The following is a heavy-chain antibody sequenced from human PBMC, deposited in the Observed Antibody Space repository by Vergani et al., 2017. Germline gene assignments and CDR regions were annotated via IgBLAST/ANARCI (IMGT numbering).Heavy chain of an antibody. Sequence: EVQLVESGGGLVKPGGSLRLSCAASGFTFDDYTMHWVRQAPGKGLEWVSLISWDGGSTYYADSVKGRFTISRDNSKNSLYLQMNSLRTEDTALYYCAKDSDSSGYIDYWGQGTLVTVSS. J-gene: IGHJ4*02. CDR3: AKDSDSSGYIDY. CDR1: GFTFDDYT. V-gene: IGHV3-43*01. CDR2: ISWDGGST. D-gene: IGHD3-22*01.